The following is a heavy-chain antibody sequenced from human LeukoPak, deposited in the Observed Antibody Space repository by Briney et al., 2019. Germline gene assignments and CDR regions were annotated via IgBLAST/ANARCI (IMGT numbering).Heavy chain of an antibody. D-gene: IGHD1-26*01. J-gene: IGHJ5*02. V-gene: IGHV3-30-3*01. CDR3: AKEPSSGSYGP. Sequence: GGSLRLSCAASGFTLSSFTMHWVRHNPGKGLEWVAVISYDESQKWYADSVKGRFTISRDISKNTLYLEMDSLRYEDTAVYYCAKEPSSGSYGPWGQGTLVTVSS. CDR2: ISYDESQK. CDR1: GFTLSSFT.